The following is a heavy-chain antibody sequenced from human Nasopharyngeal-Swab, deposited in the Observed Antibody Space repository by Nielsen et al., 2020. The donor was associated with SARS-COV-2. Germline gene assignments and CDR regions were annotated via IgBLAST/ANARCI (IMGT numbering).Heavy chain of an antibody. D-gene: IGHD5-18*01. V-gene: IGHV1-58*01. J-gene: IGHJ5*02. Sequence: SVKVSCKASGFTFTSSAVQWVRQARGQRLEWIGWIVVGSGNANYAQKFQERVTITRDMSTSTAYMELSSLRSEDTAVYYCAGVDTAMGRFDPWGQGTLVTVSS. CDR1: GFTFTSSA. CDR2: IVVGSGNA. CDR3: AGVDTAMGRFDP.